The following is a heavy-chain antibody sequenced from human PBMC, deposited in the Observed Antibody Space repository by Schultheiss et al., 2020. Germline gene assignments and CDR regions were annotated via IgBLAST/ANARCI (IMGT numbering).Heavy chain of an antibody. V-gene: IGHV3-48*04. CDR3: ARGWTGTYYYYMDV. J-gene: IGHJ6*03. Sequence: GGSLRLSCAASGFTFSSYAMSWVRQAPGKGLEWVSYISSSSSTIYYADSVKGRFTISRDNAKNSLYLQMNSLRAEDTAVYYCARGWTGTYYYYMDVWGKGTTVTVSS. CDR2: ISSSSSTI. D-gene: IGHD1-1*01. CDR1: GFTFSSYA.